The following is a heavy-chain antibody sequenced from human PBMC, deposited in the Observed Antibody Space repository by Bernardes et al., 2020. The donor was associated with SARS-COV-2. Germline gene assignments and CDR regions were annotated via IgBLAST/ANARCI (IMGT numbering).Heavy chain of an antibody. J-gene: IGHJ6*04. V-gene: IGHV1-24*01. D-gene: IGHD2-2*02. CDR1: GYTLTELS. CDR3: ATSYPLVVVPAAITPSYYYCHGMDV. CDR2: FDPEDGET. Sequence: ASVKVSCKVSGYTLTELSMHWVLQAPGKGLEWMGGFDPEDGETIYAQKFQGRVTMTEDTSTDTAYMELSSLRSEDTAVYYCATSYPLVVVPAAITPSYYYCHGMDVWGNGTTVTVSS.